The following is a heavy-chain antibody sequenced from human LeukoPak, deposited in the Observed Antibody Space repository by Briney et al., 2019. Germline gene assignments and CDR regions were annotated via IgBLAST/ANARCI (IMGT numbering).Heavy chain of an antibody. CDR2: INPNSGGT. Sequence: GASVKVSCKASGYTFTGYYMHWVRQAPGQGLEWMGWINPNSGGTNYAQKFQGRVTMTRDTSISTAYMELSRLRSDDTAVYYCARAYCSSTSCYYYYMDVWGKGTTVTISS. J-gene: IGHJ6*03. CDR3: ARAYCSSTSCYYYYMDV. CDR1: GYTFTGYY. V-gene: IGHV1-2*02. D-gene: IGHD2-2*01.